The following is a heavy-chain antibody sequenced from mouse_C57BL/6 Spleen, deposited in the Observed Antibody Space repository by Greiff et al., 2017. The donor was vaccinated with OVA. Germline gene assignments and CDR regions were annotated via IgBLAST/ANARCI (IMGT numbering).Heavy chain of an antibody. CDR3: AKNDYYGSSYYFDY. Sequence: QVQLKESGPGLVQPSQSLSITCTVSGFSLTSYGVHWVRQSPGKGLEWLGVIWRGGSTDYNAAFMSRLSITKDNSKSQVFFKMNSLQADDTAIYYCAKNDYYGSSYYFDYWGQGTTLTVSS. CDR2: IWRGGST. J-gene: IGHJ2*01. D-gene: IGHD1-1*01. V-gene: IGHV2-5*01. CDR1: GFSLTSYG.